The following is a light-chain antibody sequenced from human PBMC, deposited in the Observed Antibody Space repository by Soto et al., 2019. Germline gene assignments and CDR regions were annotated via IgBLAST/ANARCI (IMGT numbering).Light chain of an antibody. V-gene: IGLV2-14*01. CDR2: DVS. CDR3: SSYTSGSVM. J-gene: IGLJ3*02. Sequence: QSALTQPASVSGSPGQSITVSCTGTSRDVGNYNFVSWYQQHPGKAPKVIIYDVSNRPSWVSDLFSASKSGNTASLTISGLQTEDEAVYFCSSYTSGSVMFGGGTKLTVL. CDR1: SRDVGNYNF.